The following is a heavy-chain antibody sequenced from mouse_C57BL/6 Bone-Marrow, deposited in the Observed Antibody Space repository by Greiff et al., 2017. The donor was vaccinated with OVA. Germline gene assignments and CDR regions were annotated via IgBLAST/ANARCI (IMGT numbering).Heavy chain of an antibody. CDR3: ARTYYSNLYYFDY. CDR2: IHPNSGST. Sequence: QVQLQQPGAELVKPGASVKLSCKASGYTFTSYWMHWVKQRPGQGLEWIGMIHPNSGSTNYNEKFKSKATLTVDKSSSTAYMQLSSLTSEDSAVCYCARTYYSNLYYFDYWGQGTTLTVSS. V-gene: IGHV1-64*01. D-gene: IGHD2-5*01. CDR1: GYTFTSYW. J-gene: IGHJ2*01.